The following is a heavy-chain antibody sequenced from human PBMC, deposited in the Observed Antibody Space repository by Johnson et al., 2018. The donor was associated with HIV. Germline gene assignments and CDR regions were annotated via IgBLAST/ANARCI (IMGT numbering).Heavy chain of an antibody. CDR3: AKDRGSPGTPAAFDI. J-gene: IGHJ3*02. V-gene: IGHV3-48*01. Sequence: VQLVESGGGVVRPGGSLRLSCAASGFTFDDYGMNWVRQAPGKGLEWVSYISSSGTTMYYADSVKGRFTISRDNSKNTVFLQMNRLRAEDTALYYCAKDRGSPGTPAAFDIWGQGTMVTVSS. CDR1: GFTFDDYG. D-gene: IGHD1-7*01. CDR2: ISSSGTTM.